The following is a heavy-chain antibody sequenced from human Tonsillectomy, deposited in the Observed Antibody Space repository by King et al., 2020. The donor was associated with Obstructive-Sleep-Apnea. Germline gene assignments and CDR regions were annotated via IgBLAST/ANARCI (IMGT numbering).Heavy chain of an antibody. Sequence: VQLQESGPGLVKPSETLSLTCTVSGVSISSYYWSWIRQPLGKGLEWIGYIYSSGKTNYYPSLRSRVTISVDTSKNQFSLKLSSVSAADTAVYYCAREDNYGIFDYWGQGTLVTVSS. CDR3: AREDNYGIFDY. J-gene: IGHJ4*02. D-gene: IGHD5-18*01. CDR2: IYSSGKT. CDR1: GVSISSYY. V-gene: IGHV4-59*01.